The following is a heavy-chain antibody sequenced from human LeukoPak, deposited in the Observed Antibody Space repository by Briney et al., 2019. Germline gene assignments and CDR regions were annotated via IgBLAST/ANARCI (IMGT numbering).Heavy chain of an antibody. D-gene: IGHD3-3*01. V-gene: IGHV1-8*01. CDR2: MNPNSGNT. CDR3: ARDPRFLEWSPRANYYYYGMDV. Sequence: ASVKVSCKASGYTFTSYDINWVRQATGQGLEWMGWMNPNSGNTGYAQKFQGRVTMTRNTSISTAYMELSSLRSEDTAVYYCARDPRFLEWSPRANYYYYGMDVWGQGTTVTVSS. CDR1: GYTFTSYD. J-gene: IGHJ6*02.